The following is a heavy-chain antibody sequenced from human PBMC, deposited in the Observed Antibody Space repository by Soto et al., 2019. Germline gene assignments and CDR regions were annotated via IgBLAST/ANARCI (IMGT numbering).Heavy chain of an antibody. D-gene: IGHD1-26*01. CDR1: GFTFSGYA. J-gene: IGHJ6*03. V-gene: IGHV3-23*01. CDR2: ISGSGGST. CDR3: AKSLLSYYYMDV. Sequence: EVQLLESGGGLVQPGGSLRLSCAASGFTFSGYAMSWVRQAPGKGLEWVSAISGSGGSTYYADSVKGRFTISRDNSKNTLYLQMNSLRAEDTAVYYCAKSLLSYYYMDVWGKGTTVTVSS.